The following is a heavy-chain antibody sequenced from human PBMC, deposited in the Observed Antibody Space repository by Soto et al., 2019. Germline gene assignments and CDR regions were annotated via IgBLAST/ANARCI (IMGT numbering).Heavy chain of an antibody. J-gene: IGHJ6*02. Sequence: EVQLVESGGGLVQPGGSLRLSCAASGFTFSSYWMSWVRQAPGKGLEWVANIKQDGSEKYYVDSVKGRFTISRDNAKNSLYLQMNSLRAEDTAVYYCARAYNWNYRLSNCMDVWGQGTTVTVSS. CDR2: IKQDGSEK. CDR1: GFTFSSYW. D-gene: IGHD1-7*01. V-gene: IGHV3-7*01. CDR3: ARAYNWNYRLSNCMDV.